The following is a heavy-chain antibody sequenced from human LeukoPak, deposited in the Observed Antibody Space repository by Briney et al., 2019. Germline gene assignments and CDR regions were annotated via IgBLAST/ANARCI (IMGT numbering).Heavy chain of an antibody. CDR3: AREGQPGDDY. Sequence: GGSLRLSSAASGFTFSSYSMNWVRQAPGKGLEWVSSISSSSSYIYYADSVKGRFTISRDNAKNSLYLQMNSLRAEDTAVYYCAREGQPGDDYWGQGTLVTVSS. CDR1: GFTFSSYS. J-gene: IGHJ4*02. CDR2: ISSSSSYI. V-gene: IGHV3-21*01. D-gene: IGHD3-10*01.